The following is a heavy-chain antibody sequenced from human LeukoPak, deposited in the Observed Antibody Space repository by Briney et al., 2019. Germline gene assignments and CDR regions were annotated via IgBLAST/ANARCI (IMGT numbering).Heavy chain of an antibody. CDR3: ARHSPGSGWPPFDY. CDR1: NGPISSSSYY. D-gene: IGHD6-19*01. CDR2: IYYSGST. Sequence: RSSETLSLTCTVSNGPISSSSYYWGWIRQSPGKGLEWIGTIYYSGSTYYNPSLKSRVTISVDTSKNQFSLKLTSVTATDTAVYYCARHSPGSGWPPFDYWGQGTLVTFSS. J-gene: IGHJ4*02. V-gene: IGHV4-39*01.